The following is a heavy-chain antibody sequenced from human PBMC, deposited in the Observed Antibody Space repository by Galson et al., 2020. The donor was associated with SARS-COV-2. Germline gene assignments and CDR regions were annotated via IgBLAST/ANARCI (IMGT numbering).Heavy chain of an antibody. V-gene: IGHV3-30*02. CDR2: IRNDGSDK. CDR3: AKELST. J-gene: IGHJ4*02. D-gene: IGHD4-4*01. CDR1: GFTFSDYG. Sequence: GESLKISCTASGFTFSDYGMHWVRQAPGKGLEWVVFIRNDGSDKYYADSVKGRFTISRDSSKSTLYLQMNSLRPDDTAVYYCAKELSTGGQGTLVTVSS.